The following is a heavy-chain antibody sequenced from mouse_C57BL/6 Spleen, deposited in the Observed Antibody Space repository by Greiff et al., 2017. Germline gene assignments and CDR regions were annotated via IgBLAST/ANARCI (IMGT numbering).Heavy chain of an antibody. J-gene: IGHJ3*01. Sequence: QVQLKDSGPELVKPGASVKISCKASGYAFSSSWMNWVKQRPGKGLEWIGRIYPGDGDTNYNGKFKGKATLTADKSSSTAYMQLSSLTSEDSAVYFCAREDSWFAYWGQGTLVTVSA. V-gene: IGHV1-82*01. CDR1: GYAFSSSW. CDR3: AREDSWFAY. CDR2: IYPGDGDT.